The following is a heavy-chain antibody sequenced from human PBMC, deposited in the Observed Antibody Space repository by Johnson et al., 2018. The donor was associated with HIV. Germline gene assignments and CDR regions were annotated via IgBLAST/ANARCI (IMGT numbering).Heavy chain of an antibody. D-gene: IGHD2-15*01. CDR2: ISYDGKNK. CDR3: ARDRSQWWSDVGTFDV. CDR1: GFTFSNYI. J-gene: IGHJ3*01. V-gene: IGHV3-30*04. Sequence: QVQLVESGGGVVQPGTSLRLSCAISGFTFSNYIMHWVRQAPGKGPEWVAGISYDGKNKDYGQSVRGRVTISRDNSKSTLIRQMDSLRSDDTALYYCARDRSQWWSDVGTFDVWGQGTTVTVSS.